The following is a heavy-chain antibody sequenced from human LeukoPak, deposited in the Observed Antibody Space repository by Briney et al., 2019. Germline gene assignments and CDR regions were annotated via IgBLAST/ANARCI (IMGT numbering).Heavy chain of an antibody. D-gene: IGHD2-15*01. CDR3: ARGRYCSADICSGGDAFGI. CDR2: IYTRGST. J-gene: IGHJ3*02. Sequence: SETLSLTCTVSGGSINNYYWSWIRQPAGKGLEWIGRIYTRGSTNYNPSLKSRVTMSVDTSKNQFSLKLSSVTAADTAVYYCARGRYCSADICSGGDAFGIWGQGTMVSVSS. V-gene: IGHV4-4*07. CDR1: GGSINNYY.